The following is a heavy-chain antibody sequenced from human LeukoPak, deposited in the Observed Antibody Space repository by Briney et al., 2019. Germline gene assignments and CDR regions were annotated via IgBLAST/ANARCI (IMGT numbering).Heavy chain of an antibody. D-gene: IGHD3-10*01. CDR3: ARDSGAHYSVSGRSPGGWFDP. J-gene: IGHJ5*02. CDR2: ISSSSTYI. V-gene: IGHV3-21*01. Sequence: PGGSLRLSCAASGFAFSDFTMSWVRQAPGQGLEWVSSISSSSTYINYADSLKGRFTVSRDNARNSLYLQIVSLRGEDTAMYYCARDSGAHYSVSGRSPGGWFDPWGQGILVTVSS. CDR1: GFAFSDFT.